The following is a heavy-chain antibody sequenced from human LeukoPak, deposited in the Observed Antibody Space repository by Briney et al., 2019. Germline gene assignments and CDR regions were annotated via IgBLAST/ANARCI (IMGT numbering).Heavy chain of an antibody. CDR1: GGSISSGSDY. V-gene: IGHV4-61*02. Sequence: SETLSLTCTVSGGSISSGSDYWSWIRQPAGKGLEWIGRIYSSGSTNYNPSLKSRVTILVGTSKNQFSLKLSSVTAADTAVYYCARDRVLRFLYYMDVWGKGTTVTVSS. D-gene: IGHD3-3*01. CDR2: IYSSGST. J-gene: IGHJ6*03. CDR3: ARDRVLRFLYYMDV.